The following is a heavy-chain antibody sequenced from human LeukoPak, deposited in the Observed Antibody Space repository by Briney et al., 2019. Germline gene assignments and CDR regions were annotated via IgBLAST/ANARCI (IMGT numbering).Heavy chain of an antibody. V-gene: IGHV3-30*02. Sequence: PGGSLRLSCTTSGFTFGDYGMFWVRQAPGKGLDWVSFIRFDGGHKYYADSVKGRFTISRDNSRNTMYLQMNSLRVEDAAVYYCAKAPVTSCRGAFCYPFDSWGQGTLVTVSS. J-gene: IGHJ4*02. CDR2: IRFDGGHK. D-gene: IGHD2-15*01. CDR1: GFTFGDYG. CDR3: AKAPVTSCRGAFCYPFDS.